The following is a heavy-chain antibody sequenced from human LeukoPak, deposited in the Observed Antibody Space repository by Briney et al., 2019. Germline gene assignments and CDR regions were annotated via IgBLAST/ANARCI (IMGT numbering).Heavy chain of an antibody. Sequence: GGALRLSFAASGFTFSDNYMTWLRQAPGKGLEWVSGINWNGGSTGYADSVKGRFTISRDNAKNSLYLQMNSLRAEDTALYYCARDRFLRRPEPADYWGQGTLVTVSS. CDR2: INWNGGST. CDR1: GFTFSDNY. V-gene: IGHV3-20*03. J-gene: IGHJ4*02. D-gene: IGHD2/OR15-2a*01. CDR3: ARDRFLRRPEPADY.